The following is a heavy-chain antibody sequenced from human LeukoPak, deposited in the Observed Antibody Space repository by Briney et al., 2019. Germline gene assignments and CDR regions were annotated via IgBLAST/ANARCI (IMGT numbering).Heavy chain of an antibody. V-gene: IGHV3-48*03. CDR3: ARGYASAWCDH. J-gene: IGHJ5*02. CDR1: GFTFSSYE. D-gene: IGHD6-19*01. Sequence: GGSLRLSCAGSGFTFSSYEMSWVRQAPGKGLEWVSYISSRGDTIYYADSVRGRFTLYRDDAKNSLYLQMNSLRAEDTAVYYCARGYASAWCDHWGQGALVTVSS. CDR2: ISSRGDTI.